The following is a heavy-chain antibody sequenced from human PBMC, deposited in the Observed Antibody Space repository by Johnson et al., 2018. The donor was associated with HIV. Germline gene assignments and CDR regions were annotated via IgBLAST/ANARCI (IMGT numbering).Heavy chain of an antibody. V-gene: IGHV3-30*02. CDR2: IRYDGSNK. CDR1: GFTFSSYG. J-gene: IGHJ3*02. D-gene: IGHD6-25*01. CDR3: ALKAAFMDAFDI. Sequence: QLVESGGGVVQPGGSLRLSCVASGFTFSSYGMHWVRQAPGKGLEWVAFIRYDGSNKYYADSVKGRFTVSRDNSKNTLYLQMNRLRAEDTAVYYCALKAAFMDAFDIWGQGTMVTVSS.